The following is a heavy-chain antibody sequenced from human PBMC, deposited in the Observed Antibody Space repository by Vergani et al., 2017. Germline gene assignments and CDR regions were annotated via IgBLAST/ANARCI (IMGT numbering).Heavy chain of an antibody. Sequence: EVQLVTSGGGLVQPGGSLRLSCAASGFVFDEYALHWVRQSPGKGLEWVSGISWNRGKIAYADSVKGRFIISRDNVKNSLYLQMNSLRAEDTALYYCAKDRGVSNYYYMDVWGKGTTVTVSS. D-gene: IGHD3-10*01. V-gene: IGHV3-9*01. CDR1: GFVFDEYA. J-gene: IGHJ6*03. CDR3: AKDRGVSNYYYMDV. CDR2: ISWNRGKI.